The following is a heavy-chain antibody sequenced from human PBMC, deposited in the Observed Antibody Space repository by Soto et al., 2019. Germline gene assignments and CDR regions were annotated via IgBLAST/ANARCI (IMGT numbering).Heavy chain of an antibody. J-gene: IGHJ4*02. V-gene: IGHV1-69*13. Sequence: SVKVSCKASGGTFSSYAISWVRQAPGQGLEWMGGIIPTFGTANYAQKFQGRVTITADESTSTAYMELSSLRSEDTAVYYCARYSLAARTVLPPDYWGQGTMVTVSS. D-gene: IGHD6-6*01. CDR3: ARYSLAARTVLPPDY. CDR1: GGTFSSYA. CDR2: IIPTFGTA.